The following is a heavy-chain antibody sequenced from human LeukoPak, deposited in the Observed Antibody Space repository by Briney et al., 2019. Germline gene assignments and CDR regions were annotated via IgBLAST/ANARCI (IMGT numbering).Heavy chain of an antibody. CDR3: AKVSTTSCYGWNDY. J-gene: IGHJ4*02. V-gene: IGHV3-23*01. CDR1: GFTFSSYA. Sequence: GGSLRLSCAASGFTFSSYAVSWVRQAPGKGLEWVSAISDSDSNTYYADSVKGRFTISRDKSKSTLYLQMNSLRADDTAVYYCAKVSTTSCYGWNDYWGQGTLVTVSS. CDR2: ISDSDSNT. D-gene: IGHD2-2*01.